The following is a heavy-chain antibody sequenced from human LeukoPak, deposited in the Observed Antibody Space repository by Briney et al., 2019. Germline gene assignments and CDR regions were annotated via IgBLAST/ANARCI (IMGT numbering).Heavy chain of an antibody. V-gene: IGHV5-51*01. D-gene: IGHD2-2*01. CDR2: VYPGDSDS. CDR1: GYSFDTYW. CDR3: AREGTRSYEY. Sequence: RRGESLKISCKGSGYSFDTYWIGWVRQMPGKGLERMGTVYPGDSDSRYSPSFQGQVTISADKSLSTAYLQWNSLKVSDTATYFCAREGTRSYEYWGQGTPVTVFS. J-gene: IGHJ4*02.